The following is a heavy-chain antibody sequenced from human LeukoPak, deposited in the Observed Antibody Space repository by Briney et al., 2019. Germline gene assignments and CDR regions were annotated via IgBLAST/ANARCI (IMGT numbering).Heavy chain of an antibody. CDR1: GFTFSSYA. D-gene: IGHD2-15*01. V-gene: IGHV3-23*01. CDR2: ISGSGGGT. CDR3: AKGPSRYCSGGSCSRAFDI. Sequence: GGSLRLSCAASGFTFSSYAMSWVRQAPGKGLEWVSAISGSGGGTYYADSVKGRFTISRDNSKNTLYLQMNSLRAEDTAVYYCAKGPSRYCSGGSCSRAFDIWGQGTMVTVSS. J-gene: IGHJ3*02.